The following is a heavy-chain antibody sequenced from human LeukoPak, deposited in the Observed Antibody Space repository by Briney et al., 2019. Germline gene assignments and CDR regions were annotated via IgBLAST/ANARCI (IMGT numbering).Heavy chain of an antibody. CDR3: ASHPRYYDILTGYYKALDAFDI. CDR1: GGSFSGYY. V-gene: IGHV4-34*01. CDR2: INHSGST. J-gene: IGHJ3*02. D-gene: IGHD3-9*01. Sequence: SETLSLTCAVYGGSFSGYYWSWIRQPPGKGLEWIGGINHSGSTNYNPSLKSRVTISVDTSKNQFSLKLSSVTAADTAVYYCASHPRYYDILTGYYKALDAFDIWGQGTMVTVSS.